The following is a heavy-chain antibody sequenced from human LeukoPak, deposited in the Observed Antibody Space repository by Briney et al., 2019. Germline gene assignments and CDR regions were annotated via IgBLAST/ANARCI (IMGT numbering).Heavy chain of an antibody. J-gene: IGHJ6*03. CDR2: IRYDGSNK. D-gene: IGHD7-27*01. V-gene: IGHV3-30*02. CDR3: AKLNWGSLGEYHYYMDV. Sequence: GGSLRLSCAASGFTFSSYGMHWVRQAPGKGLEWVAFIRYDGSNKYYADSVKGRFTISRDNSKNTLYLQMNSLRAEDTAVYYCAKLNWGSLGEYHYYMDVWGKGTTVTVSS. CDR1: GFTFSSYG.